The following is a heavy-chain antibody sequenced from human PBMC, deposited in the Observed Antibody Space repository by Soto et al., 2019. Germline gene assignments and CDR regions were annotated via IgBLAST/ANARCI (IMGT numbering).Heavy chain of an antibody. D-gene: IGHD6-19*01. CDR3: ARARSGYSSGWYSDY. Sequence: PSETLSLTCAVSGGSISSCNWWSWVRQPPGKGLEWIGEIYHSGSTNYNPSLKSRVTISVGKSKNQFSLKLSSVTAADTAVYYCARARSGYSSGWYSDYWGQGTLVAVSS. CDR1: GGSISSCNW. V-gene: IGHV4-4*02. J-gene: IGHJ4*02. CDR2: IYHSGST.